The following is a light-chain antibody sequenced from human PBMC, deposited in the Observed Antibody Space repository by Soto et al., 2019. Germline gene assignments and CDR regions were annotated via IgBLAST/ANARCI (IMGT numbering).Light chain of an antibody. CDR2: TGS. J-gene: IGKJ3*01. CDR1: QGIKNW. V-gene: IGKV1-12*01. CDR3: QQRSNWL. Sequence: DIQMTQSPSYVSASVGDRVTITCRASQGIKNWLAWYQQKPGKAPNLLIYTGSSLQSGVPSRFSGSGSGTDFTLTISSLEPEDFAVYYCQQRSNWLFGPGTKVDIK.